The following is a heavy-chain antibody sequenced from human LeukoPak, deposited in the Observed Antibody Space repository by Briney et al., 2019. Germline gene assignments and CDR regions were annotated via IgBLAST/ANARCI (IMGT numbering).Heavy chain of an antibody. CDR2: ISGYNGNT. J-gene: IGHJ4*02. CDR3: ARSGRGTYYYFDL. Sequence: PAASVKVSCKASTYTFTRYGISWVRQAPGQGLEWMGWISGYNGNTNYAQKFLGRVSMTADTATSTAYMELRSLTSDDTAMYYCARSGRGTYYYFDLWGQGTLVTVSS. CDR1: TYTFTRYG. V-gene: IGHV1-18*01. D-gene: IGHD5-12*01.